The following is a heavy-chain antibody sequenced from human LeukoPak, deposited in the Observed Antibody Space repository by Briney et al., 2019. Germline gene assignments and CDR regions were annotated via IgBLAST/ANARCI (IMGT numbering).Heavy chain of an antibody. CDR3: AREGSGYYIDY. CDR1: SGSISTSNYY. V-gene: IGHV4-39*07. Sequence: SGTLSLTCTVSSGSISTSNYYWGWVRQPPGKALEWIGNIFYSGSTYYSPSLKSRVTISVDTSKNQFSLKLSSVTAADTAVYYCAREGSGYYIDYWGQGTLVTVSS. D-gene: IGHD3-22*01. CDR2: IFYSGST. J-gene: IGHJ4*02.